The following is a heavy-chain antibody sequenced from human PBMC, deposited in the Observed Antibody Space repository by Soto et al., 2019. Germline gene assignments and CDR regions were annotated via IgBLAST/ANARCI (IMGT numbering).Heavy chain of an antibody. J-gene: IGHJ6*02. CDR1: GYTFTNYG. V-gene: IGHV1-18*01. CDR2: ISAYNGNT. D-gene: IGHD2-15*01. Sequence: ASLKFSCRASGYTFTNYGISWVRQAPGQGFEWMGWISAYNGNTNSAQKVQGRVTMTTDTSTSTAYKELRSLRSDDTAVYYCTRVRLCGINNRSVSIMDAWAQDTTLTVSS. CDR3: TRVRLCGINNRSVSIMDA.